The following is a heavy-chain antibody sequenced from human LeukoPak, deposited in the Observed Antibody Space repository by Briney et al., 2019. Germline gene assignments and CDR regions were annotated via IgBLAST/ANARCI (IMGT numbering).Heavy chain of an antibody. CDR2: IYYSGST. J-gene: IGHJ4*02. CDR1: GGSISSYY. V-gene: IGHV4-59*01. Sequence: SSETLSLTCTVSGGSISSYYWSWIRQPPGKGLEWIGYIYYSGSTNYNPSLKSRVTISVDTSKNQFSLKLSSVTAADTAVYYCARDPGIAVAGTGFDYWGQGTLVTVSS. D-gene: IGHD6-19*01. CDR3: ARDPGIAVAGTGFDY.